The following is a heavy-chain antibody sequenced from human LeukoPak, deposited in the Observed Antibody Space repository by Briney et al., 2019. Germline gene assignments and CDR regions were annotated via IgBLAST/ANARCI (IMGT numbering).Heavy chain of an antibody. CDR1: GGSISSYY. V-gene: IGHV4-59*01. J-gene: IGHJ2*01. CDR2: IYYSGST. Sequence: SETLSLTCTVSGGSISSYYWSWIRQPPGKGLEWIGYIYYSGSTNYNPSLKSRVTISVDTSKNQFSLKLSSVTAADTAVYYCAREGVYGGNYDWYFDLWGRGTLVTVSS. D-gene: IGHD4-23*01. CDR3: AREGVYGGNYDWYFDL.